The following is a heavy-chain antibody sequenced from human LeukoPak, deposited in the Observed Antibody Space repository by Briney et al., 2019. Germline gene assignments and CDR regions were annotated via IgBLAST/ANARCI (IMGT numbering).Heavy chain of an antibody. V-gene: IGHV3-9*01. D-gene: IGHD6-19*01. J-gene: IGHJ4*02. Sequence: GGSLRLSCAASGFTFDDYSMHWVRHAPGKGLQWVSSISWNRDNIAYADSVKGRFTISRDNAKNSLYLQMNGLRAEDTALYYCARGYNSGLGVIFFDYWGQGTLVTVSS. CDR3: ARGYNSGLGVIFFDY. CDR1: GFTFDDYS. CDR2: ISWNRDNI.